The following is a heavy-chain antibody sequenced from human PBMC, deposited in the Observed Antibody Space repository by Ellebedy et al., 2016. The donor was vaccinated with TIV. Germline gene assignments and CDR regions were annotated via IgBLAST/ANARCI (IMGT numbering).Heavy chain of an antibody. CDR3: ARDSFTGFSSSYSFDF. CDR1: GYTFTNYY. D-gene: IGHD6-19*01. CDR2: INPSGGTT. Sequence: ASVKVSCKASGYTFTNYYIHWVRQAPGQGLEWMGVINPSGGTTSYAQKFQGRVTMTRDTSTSTVYMELSRLTSDDTAVYYCARDSFTGFSSSYSFDFWGQGTLVTVSS. J-gene: IGHJ4*02. V-gene: IGHV1-46*01.